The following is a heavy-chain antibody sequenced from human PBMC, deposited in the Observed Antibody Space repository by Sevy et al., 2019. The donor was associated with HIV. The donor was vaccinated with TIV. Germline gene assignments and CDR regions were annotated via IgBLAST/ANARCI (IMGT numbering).Heavy chain of an antibody. CDR2: ISWDAKKT. J-gene: IGHJ4*02. CDR1: GFTFDDYT. CDR3: AKDIPGYSGIDH. D-gene: IGHD3-10*01. Sequence: GGSLRLSCAASGFTFDDYTMHWVRQVPGKGLEWVSLISWDAKKTEYADSVEGRFTVSRDNRKNSLYLQMNSLRSEDTALYFCAKDIPGYSGIDHWGQGTLVTVSS. V-gene: IGHV3-43*01.